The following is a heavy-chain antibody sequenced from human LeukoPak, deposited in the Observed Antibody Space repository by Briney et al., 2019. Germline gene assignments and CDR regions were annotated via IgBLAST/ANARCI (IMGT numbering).Heavy chain of an antibody. CDR2: MSPDGSAT. J-gene: IGHJ4*02. V-gene: IGHV3-74*01. Sequence: GGSLRLSCAASGFTFRDFWMHWVRHAPGKGPVWVSRMSPDGSATYYADSVKGRFTISRDNAENTMYLQMSSLRAEDTAVYYCARDMWGTFDYWGQGALVTVSS. D-gene: IGHD7-27*01. CDR1: GFTFRDFW. CDR3: ARDMWGTFDY.